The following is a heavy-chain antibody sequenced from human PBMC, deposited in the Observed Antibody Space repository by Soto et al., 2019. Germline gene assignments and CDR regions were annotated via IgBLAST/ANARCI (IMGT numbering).Heavy chain of an antibody. CDR2: ISAYNGNT. V-gene: IGHV1-18*04. CDR3: ERAGPSSTVYALIVHWFDP. CDR1: GYTFSDYA. J-gene: IGHJ5*02. Sequence: QVQLVQSGAEVKKPGASVKVSCKASGYTFSDYAVTWVRQAPGQGLEWMGWISAYNGNTKYAQKFQGRVSMTTDTATNTAHMELRTLGSDDTAVYYCERAGPSSTVYALIVHWFDPWGQGTLVTVSS. D-gene: IGHD2-8*01.